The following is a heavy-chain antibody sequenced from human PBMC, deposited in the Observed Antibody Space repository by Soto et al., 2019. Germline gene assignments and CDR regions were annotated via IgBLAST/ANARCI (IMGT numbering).Heavy chain of an antibody. Sequence: ASVKVSCKASGFTLSSHGISWVRQAPGQGLEWMGWIRGDNGDTNSAQKFQGRITMTTDTFTDTAYMELRSLRSDDTAVHYCARDLRGSCTTDECFYFDFWGQGTLVTV. V-gene: IGHV1-18*04. CDR1: GFTLSSHG. CDR3: ARDLRGSCTTDECFYFDF. D-gene: IGHD2-8*01. CDR2: IRGDNGDT. J-gene: IGHJ4*02.